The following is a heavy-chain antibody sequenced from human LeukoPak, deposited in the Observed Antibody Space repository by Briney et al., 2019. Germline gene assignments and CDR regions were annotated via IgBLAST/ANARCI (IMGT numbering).Heavy chain of an antibody. Sequence: GGSLRLSCAASGFTFSSYEMNWVRQAPGKGLEWVSSITGSGGNTYYADSVKGRFTISRDNSKNTLYLQMNSLRAEDAAIYYCAKVPSRWGLANYYFDYWGQGTLVTVSS. J-gene: IGHJ4*02. CDR2: ITGSGGNT. V-gene: IGHV3-23*01. CDR1: GFTFSSYE. D-gene: IGHD3-16*01. CDR3: AKVPSRWGLANYYFDY.